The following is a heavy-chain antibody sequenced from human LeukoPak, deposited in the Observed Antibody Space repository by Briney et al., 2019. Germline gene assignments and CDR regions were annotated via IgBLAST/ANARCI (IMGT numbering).Heavy chain of an antibody. CDR3: GKEGGA. V-gene: IGHV3-23*01. CDR1: GFTFSSYA. D-gene: IGHD3-16*01. Sequence: GGSLRLSCAASGFTFSSYAMTWVRQAPGKGLEWVSAIGGRGGSTYYADFLEGRFTIARDNSKDMVYLQMNSLKVEDTAIYYCGKEGGAWGQGTKVTVSS. J-gene: IGHJ5*02. CDR2: IGGRGGST.